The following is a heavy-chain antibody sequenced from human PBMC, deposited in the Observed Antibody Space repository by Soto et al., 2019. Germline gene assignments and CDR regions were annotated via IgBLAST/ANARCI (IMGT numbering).Heavy chain of an antibody. CDR2: IYYSGST. J-gene: IGHJ6*02. V-gene: IGHV4-31*03. Sequence: SETLSLSCTVSGGSISSGGYYGSWIRQHPGKGLEWIGYIYYSGSTYYNPSLKSRVTISVDTSKNQFSLKLSSVTAADTAVYYCARDRRWDITRPYYYGMDVWGQGTTVTVS. CDR3: ARDRRWDITRPYYYGMDV. CDR1: GGSISSGGYY. D-gene: IGHD1-26*01.